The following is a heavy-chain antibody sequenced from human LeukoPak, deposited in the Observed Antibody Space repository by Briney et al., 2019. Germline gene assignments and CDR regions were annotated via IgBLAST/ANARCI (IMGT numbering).Heavy chain of an antibody. Sequence: PSQTLSLTCTVSGGSISSGSYYWSWIRQPAGKGLEWIGRIYTSGSTNYNPSLKSRVTKSVDTSKNQFSLKLSSVTAADTAVYYCARDSTSAGYWGQGTLVTVSS. J-gene: IGHJ4*02. CDR3: ARDSTSAGY. CDR2: IYTSGST. D-gene: IGHD6-6*01. V-gene: IGHV4-61*02. CDR1: GGSISSGSYY.